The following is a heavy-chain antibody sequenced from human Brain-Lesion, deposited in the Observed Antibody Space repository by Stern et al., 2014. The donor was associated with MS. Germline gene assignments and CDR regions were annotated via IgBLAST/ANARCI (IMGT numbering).Heavy chain of an antibody. Sequence: QLQLQESGPGLVKPSETLSLTCTVAGGSVSSTSYAWAWIRQPPGKGLEWIGTIYYSGNTYYSPSLQRRLTQSLATSKNQFSLQLRSVTAADTAVYYCAGEEDIRYCSGGSCTGNWFDPWGQGTLVTVSS. D-gene: IGHD2-15*01. CDR2: IYYSGNT. J-gene: IGHJ5*02. CDR1: GGSVSSTSYA. CDR3: AGEEDIRYCSGGSCTGNWFDP. V-gene: IGHV4-39*01.